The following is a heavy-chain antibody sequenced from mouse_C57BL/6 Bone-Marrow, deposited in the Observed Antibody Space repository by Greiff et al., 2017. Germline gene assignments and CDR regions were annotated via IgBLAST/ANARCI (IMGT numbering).Heavy chain of an antibody. J-gene: IGHJ1*03. CDR2: IGYSGST. D-gene: IGHD1-1*01. Sequence: DVQLQESGPGLAKPSQTLSLTCSVTGYSITSDYWNWIRKFPGNKLEYMGYIGYSGSTYYNPSLKSRISITRDTSKNQYYLQLNSVTTEDTATYYCARDYYGSPWYFDVWGTGTTVTVSS. CDR3: ARDYYGSPWYFDV. V-gene: IGHV3-8*01. CDR1: GYSITSDY.